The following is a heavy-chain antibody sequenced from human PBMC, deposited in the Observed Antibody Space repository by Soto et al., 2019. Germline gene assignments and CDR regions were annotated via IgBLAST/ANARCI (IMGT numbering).Heavy chain of an antibody. V-gene: IGHV3-23*01. CDR3: ARVRFGELV. J-gene: IGHJ4*02. CDR2: IGVGGGDR. CDR1: GFTFSSYA. D-gene: IGHD3-10*01. Sequence: EAQLLESGGGLVQPGGSLRLSCAASGFTFSSYAMSWVRQAPGKGLEWVSIIGVGGGDRYYPESVKGRFTISRDNSGDTLYLEMNSLRDEDTAVYYCARVRFGELVWGQGTLVTVSS.